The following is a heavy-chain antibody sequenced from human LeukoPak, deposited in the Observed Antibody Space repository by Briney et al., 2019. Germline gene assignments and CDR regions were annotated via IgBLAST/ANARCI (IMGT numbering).Heavy chain of an antibody. CDR1: GYTFTGHY. D-gene: IGHD4-17*01. V-gene: IGHV1-2*02. CDR2: IIPVLDVA. CDR3: ARGDSDDSGDFRTFEF. Sequence: GSSVKVSCKASGYTFTGHYLHWVRQAPGQGLEWMGGIIPVLDVANSAQKFQGRVTFTADKSTNTAYMELSSLRSEDTAMYFCARGDSDDSGDFRTFEFWGQGTRVTVSS. J-gene: IGHJ4*02.